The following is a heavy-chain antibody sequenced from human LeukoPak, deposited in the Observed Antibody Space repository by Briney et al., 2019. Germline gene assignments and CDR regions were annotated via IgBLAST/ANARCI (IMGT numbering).Heavy chain of an antibody. J-gene: IGHJ4*02. V-gene: IGHV4-39*07. CDR3: ARAHSSSWYVDY. Sequence: PSETLSLTCTVSGGSISSSSYYWGWIRQPPGKGLEWIGSIYYSGSTYYNPSLKSRVIISVDTSKNLFSLKLSSVTAADTAVYYCARAHSSSWYVDYWGQGTLVTVSS. D-gene: IGHD6-13*01. CDR2: IYYSGST. CDR1: GGSISSSSYY.